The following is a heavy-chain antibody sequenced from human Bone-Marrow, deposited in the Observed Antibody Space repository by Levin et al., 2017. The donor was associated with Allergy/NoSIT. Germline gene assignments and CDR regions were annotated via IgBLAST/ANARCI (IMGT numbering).Heavy chain of an antibody. CDR2: IRNKASGGST. D-gene: IGHD1-26*01. CDR1: GFTFGDYA. Sequence: GESLKISCSASGFTFGDYAMGWFRQAPGKGLEWVGFIRNKASGGSTENAASVKGRFTISREDSKSIAYLQMNSLKTEDTAVYYCNRALATTLPFFEHWGQRTLVTVSS. J-gene: IGHJ4*02. V-gene: IGHV3-49*03. CDR3: NRALATTLPFFEH.